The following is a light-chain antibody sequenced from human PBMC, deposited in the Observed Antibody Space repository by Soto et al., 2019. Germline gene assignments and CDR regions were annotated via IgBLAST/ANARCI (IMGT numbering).Light chain of an antibody. CDR1: SSDVGGYHY. CDR2: EVS. J-gene: IGLJ1*01. V-gene: IGLV2-14*01. CDR3: SSYTSSSTLV. Sequence: QSALTQPASVSGSPGQSITISCTGTSSDVGGYHYVSWYQQHPGKAPKLMIYEVSNRPSGVSNRFSGSKSGNTASLTISGLQAEEEADYYCSSYTSSSTLVFGTGTKLTVL.